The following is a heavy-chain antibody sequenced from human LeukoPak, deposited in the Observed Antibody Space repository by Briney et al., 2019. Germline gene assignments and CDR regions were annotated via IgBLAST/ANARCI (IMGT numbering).Heavy chain of an antibody. D-gene: IGHD3-22*01. CDR1: GFTFSSYS. Sequence: GGSLRLSCAASGFTFSSYSMSWVRQAPGKGLEWVANIKQDGSKKYYVDSVKGRFTISRDNAKNTLYLQMNSLRAEDTAVYYCARVIWYYYDSSGYSLPYYFDYWGQGTLVTVSS. CDR2: IKQDGSKK. CDR3: ARVIWYYYDSSGYSLPYYFDY. V-gene: IGHV3-7*01. J-gene: IGHJ4*02.